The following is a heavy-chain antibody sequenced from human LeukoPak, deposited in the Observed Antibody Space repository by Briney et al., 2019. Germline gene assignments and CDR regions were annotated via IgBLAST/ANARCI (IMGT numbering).Heavy chain of an antibody. CDR1: GFTFSSYG. Sequence: PGRSLRLSCAASGFTFSSYGMHWVRQAPGRGLECVAVISYDGSNKYYADSVKGRFTISRDNSKNTLYLQMNSLRAEDTAVYYCAKDHRGYTYGTGYFDYWGQGTLVTVSS. CDR2: ISYDGSNK. V-gene: IGHV3-30*18. CDR3: AKDHRGYTYGTGYFDY. D-gene: IGHD5-18*01. J-gene: IGHJ4*02.